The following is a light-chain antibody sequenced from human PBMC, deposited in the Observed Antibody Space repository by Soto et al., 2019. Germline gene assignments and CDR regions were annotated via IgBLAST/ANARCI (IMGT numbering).Light chain of an antibody. Sequence: DIVMTQSPDSLAVSLGERATINCKSSQSVLYSSNNKNYLAWYQQKPGQPPKLLIYWASTRESGVPDRFSGSGSGTDFTLTISSLQAEDVAVYYCQHYYTPPYTFGQGIKLEIK. CDR1: QSVLYSSNNKNY. CDR3: QHYYTPPYT. V-gene: IGKV4-1*01. CDR2: WAS. J-gene: IGKJ2*01.